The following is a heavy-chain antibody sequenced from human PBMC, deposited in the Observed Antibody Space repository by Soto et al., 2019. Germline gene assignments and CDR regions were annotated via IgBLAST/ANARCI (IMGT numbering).Heavy chain of an antibody. V-gene: IGHV6-1*01. CDR2: TYYRSKWYN. J-gene: IGHJ6*02. CDR1: GDSVSSDSAA. CDR3: SRVFIAVAGMATYYHYYGMDF. D-gene: IGHD6-19*01. Sequence: SQTLSLTCAISGDSVSSDSAAWNWIRQSPSRGLEWLGRTYYRSKWYNDYAVSVNGRITINPDTSKNHFSLQLNSVTPEDTAVYVRSRVFIAVAGMATYYHYYGMDFWGQGTTVTVSS.